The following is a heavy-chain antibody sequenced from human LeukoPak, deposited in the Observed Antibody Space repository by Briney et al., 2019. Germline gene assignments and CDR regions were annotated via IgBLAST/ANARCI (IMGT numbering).Heavy chain of an antibody. CDR3: AREHYFYHMDG. CDR1: GFTFNSYS. J-gene: IGHJ6*03. CDR2: ISSSSGTI. V-gene: IGHV3-48*01. Sequence: RGSLRLSCAASGFTFNSYSMNWVRQAPGKGLEWVSYISSSSGTIYYADSVKGRFTISRDNAKNSLYLQMNSLRAEDTAVYYCAREHYFYHMDGWGEGTTVTVSS.